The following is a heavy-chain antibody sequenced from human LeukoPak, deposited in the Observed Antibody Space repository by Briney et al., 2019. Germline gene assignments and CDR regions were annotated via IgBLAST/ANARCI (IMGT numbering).Heavy chain of an antibody. CDR2: INPNSGGT. Sequence: ASVKVSCKASGYTFTGYYMHWVRQAPGQGLEWMGWINPNSGGTNYAQKFQGRVTMTRDTSISTAYMELSRLRSDDTAVYYCARDSEYQPENWFDPWGQGTLVTVSS. CDR1: GYTFTGYY. V-gene: IGHV1-2*02. J-gene: IGHJ5*02. CDR3: ARDSEYQPENWFDP. D-gene: IGHD2-2*01.